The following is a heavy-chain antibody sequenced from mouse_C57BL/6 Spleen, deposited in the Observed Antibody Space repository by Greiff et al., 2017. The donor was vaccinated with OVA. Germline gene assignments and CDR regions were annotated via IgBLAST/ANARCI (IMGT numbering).Heavy chain of an antibody. Sequence: DVMLVESGEGLVKPGGSLKLSCAASGFTFSSYAMSWVRQTPEKRLEWVAYISSGGDYIYYADTVKGRFTISRDNARNTLYLQMSSLKSEDTAMYYCTRVGSYFDYWGQGTTLTVSS. CDR3: TRVGSYFDY. CDR2: ISSGGDYI. V-gene: IGHV5-9-1*02. J-gene: IGHJ2*01. D-gene: IGHD2-10*01. CDR1: GFTFSSYA.